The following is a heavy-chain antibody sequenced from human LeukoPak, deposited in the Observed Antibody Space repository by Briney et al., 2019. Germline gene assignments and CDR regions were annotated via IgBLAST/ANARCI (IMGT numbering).Heavy chain of an antibody. D-gene: IGHD2-2*03. Sequence: SGTLSLTCAVSGVSISSSEWWIWVRQPPGKGLEWIGRIYYSGSTFYNPSLKSRVTISVDTSKNQLSLRLSSVTAADTAVYYCARHGSTDYFDYWGQGTLVTVSS. V-gene: IGHV4-4*02. J-gene: IGHJ4*02. CDR1: GVSISSSEW. CDR2: IYYSGST. CDR3: ARHGSTDYFDY.